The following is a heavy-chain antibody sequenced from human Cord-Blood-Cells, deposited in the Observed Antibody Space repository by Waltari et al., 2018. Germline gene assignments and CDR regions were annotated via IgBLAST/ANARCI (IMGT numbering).Heavy chain of an antibody. CDR1: GCSISSYY. J-gene: IGHJ4*02. CDR2: IYYSGST. V-gene: IGHV4-59*01. CDR3: AREIGLGSGWFDY. D-gene: IGHD6-19*01. Sequence: QVQLQESGPGLVKPSETLSLTCTVSGCSISSYYWSWLRQPPGKGLEWIGYIYYSGSTNYNPSLKGRVTISVDTSKNQFSLKLSSVTAADTAVYYCAREIGLGSGWFDYWGQGTLVTVSS.